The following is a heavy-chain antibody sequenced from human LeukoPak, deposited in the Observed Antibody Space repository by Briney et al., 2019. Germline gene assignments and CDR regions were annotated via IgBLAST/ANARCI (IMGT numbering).Heavy chain of an antibody. J-gene: IGHJ4*02. CDR1: GFTFRTYG. V-gene: IGHV3-33*01. D-gene: IGHD1-26*01. Sequence: GGSLRLSCEASGFTFRTYGMHWVRQAPGRGLEWVAVIWYDGSHEQYADSVKGRFTISRDNSKNTLYLQMNSLRAEDTAVYYCAGVASGTFDYWGQGTLVTVSS. CDR2: IWYDGSHE. CDR3: AGVASGTFDY.